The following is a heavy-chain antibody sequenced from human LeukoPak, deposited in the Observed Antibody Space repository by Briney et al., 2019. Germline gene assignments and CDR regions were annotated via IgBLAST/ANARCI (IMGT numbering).Heavy chain of an antibody. J-gene: IGHJ5*02. V-gene: IGHV4-34*01. D-gene: IGHD3-22*01. CDR3: ARGGVSSASGDWFDP. CDR2: INHSGST. Sequence: PSETLSLTCAVYGGSFSGYYWSWIRQPPGKGLEWIGEINHSGSTNYHPSLKSRVTISVDTSKNQFSLKLSSVTPADTAVYYCARGGVSSASGDWFDPWGQGALVTVSS. CDR1: GGSFSGYY.